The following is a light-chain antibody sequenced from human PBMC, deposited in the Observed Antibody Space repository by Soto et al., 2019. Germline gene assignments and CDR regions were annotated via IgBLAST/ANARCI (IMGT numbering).Light chain of an antibody. CDR1: SSDVGDYNY. CDR3: SSYRNTTSVV. V-gene: IGLV2-14*01. Sequence: QSALTQPASVSGSPGQSITISCTGSSSDVGDYNYVSWYQQYPGKVPKLMIYDVSNRPSGVSNRFSGSKSGNTASLTISGLQAEDEADYYCSSYRNTTSVVFGGGTKLTVL. J-gene: IGLJ2*01. CDR2: DVS.